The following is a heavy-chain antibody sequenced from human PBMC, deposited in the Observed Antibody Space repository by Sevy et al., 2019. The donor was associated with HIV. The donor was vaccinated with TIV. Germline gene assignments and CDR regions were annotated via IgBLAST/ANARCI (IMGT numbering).Heavy chain of an antibody. V-gene: IGHV3-48*02. CDR1: GFTFSSYS. CDR3: AILWGRHELGSVSDY. D-gene: IGHD7-27*01. CDR2: ISSSSSTM. Sequence: GGSLRLSCAASGFTFSSYSMNWVRQDPGKGLERVSYISSSSSTMYYADSVKGRFTISRDNAKNSLYLQMNSLRDEDTAVYYCAILWGRHELGSVSDYWGQGTLVTVSS. J-gene: IGHJ4*02.